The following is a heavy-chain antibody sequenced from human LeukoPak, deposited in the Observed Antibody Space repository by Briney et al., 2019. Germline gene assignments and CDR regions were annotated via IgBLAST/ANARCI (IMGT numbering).Heavy chain of an antibody. CDR1: GFTFSSYA. CDR2: ISYDGSNK. CDR3: ARASKGDGLPYRY. V-gene: IGHV3-30*04. D-gene: IGHD3/OR15-3a*01. J-gene: IGHJ4*02. Sequence: PGGSLRLSCAASGFTFSSYAMSWVRQAPGKGLEWVAVISYDGSNKYYADSVKGRFTISRDNSKNTLYLQMNSLRAEDTAVYYCARASKGDGLPYRYWGQGTLVTVSS.